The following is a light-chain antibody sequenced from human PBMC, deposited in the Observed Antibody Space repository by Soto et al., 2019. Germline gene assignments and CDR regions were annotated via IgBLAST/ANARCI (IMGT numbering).Light chain of an antibody. V-gene: IGKV3-11*01. CDR3: QQRSNWPRT. CDR1: QSVSSY. J-gene: IGKJ1*01. CDR2: DAS. Sequence: EIVLTQSPATLSLSPGERATLSCRASQSVSSYLAWYQQKPGQAPRLLIYDASNRATGIPDRFSGSGSGTDFTLTISSLEPEDFAVYYCQQRSNWPRTFGQGTKVELK.